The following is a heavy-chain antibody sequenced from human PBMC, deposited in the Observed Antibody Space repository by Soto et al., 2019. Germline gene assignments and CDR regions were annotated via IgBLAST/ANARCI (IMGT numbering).Heavy chain of an antibody. CDR2: ISYDGSNK. CDR1: GFTFSSYG. V-gene: IGHV3-30*18. Sequence: QVQLVESGGGVVQPGRSLRLSCAASGFTFSSYGMQWVRRAPGKGLEWVAVISYDGSNKYYADSVKGRFTISRDNSKNTLYLQMNSLRAEDTAVYSCAKDAAAGIWYGMDVWGQGTTVTVSS. D-gene: IGHD6-13*01. J-gene: IGHJ6*02. CDR3: AKDAAAGIWYGMDV.